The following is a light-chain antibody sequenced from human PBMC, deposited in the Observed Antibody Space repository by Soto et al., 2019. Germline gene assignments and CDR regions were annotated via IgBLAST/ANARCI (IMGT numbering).Light chain of an antibody. V-gene: IGKV3-20*01. Sequence: EIVLTQSPGTLSVSPGERATLSCRASQTISSNYLAWYQQKPGQAPSLLIYGTSSRATGIPDRFSGSGSGTVFTLTISRLEPEDSEIYYCQQYGSWTFGQGTKVEIK. J-gene: IGKJ1*01. CDR2: GTS. CDR1: QTISSNY. CDR3: QQYGSWT.